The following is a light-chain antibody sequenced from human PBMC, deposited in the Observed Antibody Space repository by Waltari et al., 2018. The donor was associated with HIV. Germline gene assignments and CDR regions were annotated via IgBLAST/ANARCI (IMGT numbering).Light chain of an antibody. CDR2: NLS. CDR3: SSYTGSSTLGV. CDR1: NSDVGYYSY. J-gene: IGLJ1*01. Sequence: QSALTQPASVSVSPGQSATISCTGANSDVGYYSYVHLYQQQPGTAPKPMLYNLSDRPSGVPNRVSFSKSGNTASPTMSGLQAEDADDYHCSSYTGSSTLGVFGTGTSVTVL. V-gene: IGLV2-14*03.